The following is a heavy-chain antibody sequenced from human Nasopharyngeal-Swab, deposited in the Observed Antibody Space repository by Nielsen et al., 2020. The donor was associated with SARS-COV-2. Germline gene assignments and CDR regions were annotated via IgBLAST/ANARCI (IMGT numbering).Heavy chain of an antibody. V-gene: IGHV4-31*03. Sequence: LRLSCTVSGGSISSGGYYWSWIRQHPGKGLEWIGYIYYSGSTYYNPSLKSRVTISVDTSKNQFSLKLSSVTAADTAVYYCARDQAGATWAPGAFDIWGQGTMVTVSS. J-gene: IGHJ3*02. CDR1: GGSISSGGYY. D-gene: IGHD1-26*01. CDR2: IYYSGST. CDR3: ARDQAGATWAPGAFDI.